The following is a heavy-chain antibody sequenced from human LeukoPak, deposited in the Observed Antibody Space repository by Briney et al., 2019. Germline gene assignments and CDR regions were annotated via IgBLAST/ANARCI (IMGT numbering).Heavy chain of an antibody. V-gene: IGHV1-69*13. CDR2: IIPIFGAA. D-gene: IGHD3-10*01. CDR3: ARGVVRGVMSWFDP. J-gene: IGHJ5*02. CDR1: GGTFSSYA. Sequence: GASVKVSCKASGGTFSSYAISWVRQAPGQGLEWMGGIIPIFGAANYAQKFQGRVTITADESTSTAYMELSGLRSEDTAVYYCARGVVRGVMSWFDPWGQGTLVTVSS.